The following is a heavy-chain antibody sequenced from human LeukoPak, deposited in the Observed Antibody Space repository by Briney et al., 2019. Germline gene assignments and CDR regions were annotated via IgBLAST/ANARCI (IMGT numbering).Heavy chain of an antibody. D-gene: IGHD3-22*01. CDR3: AKRGHYYDSSGYFDE. J-gene: IGHJ4*02. V-gene: IGHV1-69*13. CDR1: GGTFSSYA. Sequence: SVTVSCTASGGTFSSYAISWVRQAPGQGLEWMGGIIPIFGTANYAQKFQGRVAITADESTSTAYMELSSLRSEDTAVYYCAKRGHYYDSSGYFDEWGQGTLVTVSS. CDR2: IIPIFGTA.